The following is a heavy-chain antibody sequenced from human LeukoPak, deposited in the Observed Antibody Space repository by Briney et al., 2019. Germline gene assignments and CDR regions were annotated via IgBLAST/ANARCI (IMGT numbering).Heavy chain of an antibody. Sequence: ASVKVSCKASGYTFTGYYMHWVRQAPGQGLEWMGWINPNSGGTNYAQKFQGRVTMTRDTSISTAYMELSRLRSDDTAVYYCARAGLIGYCTNGVCSRYGMDVWGQGTTVTVSS. V-gene: IGHV1-2*02. CDR1: GYTFTGYY. CDR3: ARAGLIGYCTNGVCSRYGMDV. D-gene: IGHD2-8*01. CDR2: INPNSGGT. J-gene: IGHJ6*02.